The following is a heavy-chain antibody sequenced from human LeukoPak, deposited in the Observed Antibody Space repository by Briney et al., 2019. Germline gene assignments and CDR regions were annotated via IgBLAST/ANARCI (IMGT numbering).Heavy chain of an antibody. D-gene: IGHD3-22*01. J-gene: IGHJ2*01. CDR2: INHSGST. V-gene: IGHV4-39*01. CDR3: ARQENYYDSSGYYYYWYFDL. CDR1: GGSISSSSYY. Sequence: SETLSLTCTVSGGSISSSSYYWGWIRQPPGKGLEWIGEINHSGSTNYNPSLKSRVTISVDTSKNQFSLKLSSVTAADTAVYYCARQENYYDSSGYYYYWYFDLWGRGTLVTVSS.